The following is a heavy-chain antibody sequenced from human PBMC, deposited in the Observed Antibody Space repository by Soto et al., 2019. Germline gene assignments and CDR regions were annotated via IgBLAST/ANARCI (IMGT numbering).Heavy chain of an antibody. CDR3: ATSYSSRFY. D-gene: IGHD6-13*01. Sequence: QVQLQESGPGLVKPSGTLSLTCAVSGVSISSHDWWTWVRQPPGKGLEWIGESHQSGNTNYNSSLESRVTISVDKSKNQFSLKLSSVTVADTAMYYCATSYSSRFYWGQGTLVTVSS. V-gene: IGHV4-4*02. J-gene: IGHJ4*02. CDR1: GVSISSHDW. CDR2: SHQSGNT.